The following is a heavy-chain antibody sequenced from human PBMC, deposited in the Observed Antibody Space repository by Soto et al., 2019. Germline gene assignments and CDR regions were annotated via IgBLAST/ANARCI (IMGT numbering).Heavy chain of an antibody. D-gene: IGHD6-13*01. CDR1: GGSISSSSYY. V-gene: IGHV4-39*01. CDR2: IYYSGST. J-gene: IGHJ5*02. CDR3: ARHRYSSSWYGHRRRIDP. Sequence: QLQLQESGPGLVKPSETLSLTCTVSGGSISSSSYYWGWIRQPPGKGLEWIGSIYYSGSTYYNPSLKSRVTISVDTSKNQFSLKLSSVTAADTAVYYCARHRYSSSWYGHRRRIDPWGQGTLVTVSS.